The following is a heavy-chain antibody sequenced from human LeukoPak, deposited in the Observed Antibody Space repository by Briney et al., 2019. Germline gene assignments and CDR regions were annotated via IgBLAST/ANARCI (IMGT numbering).Heavy chain of an antibody. V-gene: IGHV3-21*01. J-gene: IGHJ6*03. CDR3: ARLKIPPGKTGAEYYYYMDV. Sequence: GGSLGLSCAASGFTFSSYSMNWVRQAPGKGLEWVSSISSSSSYIYYADSVKGRFTISRDNAKNSLYLQMNSLRAEDTAVYYCARLKIPPGKTGAEYYYYMDVWGKGTTVTISS. D-gene: IGHD2-8*02. CDR1: GFTFSSYS. CDR2: ISSSSSYI.